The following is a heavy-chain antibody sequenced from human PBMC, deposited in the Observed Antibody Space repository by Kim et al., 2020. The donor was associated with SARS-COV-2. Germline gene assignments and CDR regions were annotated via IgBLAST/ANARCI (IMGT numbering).Heavy chain of an antibody. CDR3: AKGRRSGNRNPNYYYYYGMDV. CDR1: GFTFGDYA. J-gene: IGHJ6*02. D-gene: IGHD3-10*01. Sequence: GGSLRLSCAASGFTFGDYAMHWVRQAPGKGLEWVSGISWNSGSIGYADSVKGRFTISRDNAKNSLYLQMNSLRAEDTALYYCAKGRRSGNRNPNYYYYYGMDVWGQGTTVTVSS. CDR2: ISWNSGSI. V-gene: IGHV3-9*01.